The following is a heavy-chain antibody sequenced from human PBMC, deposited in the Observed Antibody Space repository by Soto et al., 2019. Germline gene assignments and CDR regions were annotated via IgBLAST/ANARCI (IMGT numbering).Heavy chain of an antibody. D-gene: IGHD6-13*01. Sequence: SETLSLTCTVSGDSIRSSYWSWVRQPPGRGLEWIGYVYYTGATNSNPSLKSRVTISADTSKNLFSLKVVSVTPADTAVYFCARDTSGGSSWYEFDSWGPGTLVTVSS. CDR2: VYYTGAT. CDR3: ARDTSGGSSWYEFDS. J-gene: IGHJ4*02. CDR1: GDSIRSSY. V-gene: IGHV4-59*01.